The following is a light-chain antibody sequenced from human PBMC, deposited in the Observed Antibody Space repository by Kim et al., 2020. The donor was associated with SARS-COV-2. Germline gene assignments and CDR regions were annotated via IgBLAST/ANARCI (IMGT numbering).Light chain of an antibody. Sequence: AMGQTDTITFQGDSLTIYHPNCDLQKPGQAPLLVFSVKNNLPSGIPDRCFGSSSGNTVSLTTTGTQTEDEADYNCQSRASSGNPVPFGGGTQLTVL. V-gene: IGLV3-19*01. J-gene: IGLJ2*01. CDR2: VKN. CDR3: QSRASSGNPVP. CDR1: SLTIYH.